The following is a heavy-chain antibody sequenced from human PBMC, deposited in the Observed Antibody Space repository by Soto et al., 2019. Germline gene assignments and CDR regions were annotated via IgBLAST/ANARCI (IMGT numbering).Heavy chain of an antibody. V-gene: IGHV2-5*02. CDR2: IYWDDDK. CDR1: GFSLSTSGVG. D-gene: IGHD6-13*01. Sequence: QITLKESGPTLVKPTQTLTLTCTFSGFSLSTSGVGVGWIRQSPGKALEWLALIYWDDDKGYSPALKSRLTIPKDTSRNQVVLIMTNMDPVDTATYYCAHRRGISSWDNWFDPWGQGTLVTVSS. J-gene: IGHJ5*02. CDR3: AHRRGISSWDNWFDP.